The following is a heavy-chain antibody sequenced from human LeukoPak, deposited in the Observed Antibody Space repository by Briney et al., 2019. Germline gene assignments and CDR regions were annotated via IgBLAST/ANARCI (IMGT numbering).Heavy chain of an antibody. CDR3: ARGIYFGSGRGPMDV. Sequence: ASVKVSCKASGGTFSSYAISWVRQAPGQGLEWMGGIIPIFGTANYAQKFQGRVTITTDESTSTAYMEMSSLTSEDTAVYYCARGIYFGSGRGPMDVWGQGTTVTVSS. V-gene: IGHV1-69*05. CDR1: GGTFSSYA. D-gene: IGHD3-10*01. CDR2: IIPIFGTA. J-gene: IGHJ6*01.